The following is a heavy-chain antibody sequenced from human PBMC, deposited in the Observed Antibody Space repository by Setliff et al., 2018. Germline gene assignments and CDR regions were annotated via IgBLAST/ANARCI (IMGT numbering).Heavy chain of an antibody. J-gene: IGHJ4*02. CDR3: ARQGEIRLVLDY. D-gene: IGHD3-16*01. V-gene: IGHV4-39*01. CDR2: IYYSGST. CDR1: GGSISSSSYY. Sequence: SETLSLTCTVSGGSISSSSYYWGWIRQPPGKGLEWIGSIYYSGSTYYNPSLKSRVTISVDTSKNQFSLKLSSVTAADTAVYYCARQGEIRLVLDYWGQGTLVTVSS.